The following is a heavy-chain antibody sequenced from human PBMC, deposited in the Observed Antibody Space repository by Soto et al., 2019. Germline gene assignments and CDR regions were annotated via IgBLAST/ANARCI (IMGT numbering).Heavy chain of an antibody. J-gene: IGHJ6*02. V-gene: IGHV4-34*01. Sequence: QVQLQQWGAGLLKPSETLSLTCAVYGGSFSGYYWSWIRQPPGKGLEWIGEINHSGSTNYNPSLKSRVTISVDTSKNQFSLTLSSVTAADTAVYYCARGRGYSYGYYYGMDVWGQGTTVTVSS. CDR2: INHSGST. D-gene: IGHD5-18*01. CDR1: GGSFSGYY. CDR3: ARGRGYSYGYYYGMDV.